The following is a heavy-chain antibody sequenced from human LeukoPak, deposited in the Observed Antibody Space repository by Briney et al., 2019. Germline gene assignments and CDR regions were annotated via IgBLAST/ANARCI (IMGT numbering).Heavy chain of an antibody. CDR1: GGSISSSSYY. J-gene: IGHJ3*02. Sequence: SETLSLTCTVSGGSISSSSYYWVWIRKPPGKGLEWIGSIYYSGSTYYNPSLKSRVAISVDTSKNQFSLKLSSVTAADTAVYYCARRMWATTISRDALDIWGQGTMVTVSS. CDR2: IYYSGST. CDR3: ARRMWATTISRDALDI. D-gene: IGHD1-26*01. V-gene: IGHV4-39*07.